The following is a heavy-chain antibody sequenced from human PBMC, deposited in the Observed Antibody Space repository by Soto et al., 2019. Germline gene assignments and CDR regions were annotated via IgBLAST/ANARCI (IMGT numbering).Heavy chain of an antibody. V-gene: IGHV1-2*04. Sequence: WVRQAPGQGLEWMGWINPNSGGTNYAQKFQGWVTMTRDTSISTAYMELSRLRSDDTAVYYCARGPRAIWSGPKRPNDAFDIWGQGTMVTVSS. J-gene: IGHJ3*02. CDR2: INPNSGGT. CDR3: ARGPRAIWSGPKRPNDAFDI. D-gene: IGHD3-3*01.